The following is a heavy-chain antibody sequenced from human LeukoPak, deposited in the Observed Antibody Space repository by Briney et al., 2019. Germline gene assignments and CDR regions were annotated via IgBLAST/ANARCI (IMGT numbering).Heavy chain of an antibody. D-gene: IGHD4-23*01. V-gene: IGHV3-53*01. Sequence: AGGSLRLSCAASGFTFSSYWMHWVRQAPGKGLEWVSIIYKDGSTYYADSVKGQFIISRDNSRNTLYLQINSLRVEDTAVYYCARTTVAPGSYDAFDIWGQGTMVTVSS. J-gene: IGHJ3*02. CDR1: GFTFSSYW. CDR3: ARTTVAPGSYDAFDI. CDR2: IYKDGST.